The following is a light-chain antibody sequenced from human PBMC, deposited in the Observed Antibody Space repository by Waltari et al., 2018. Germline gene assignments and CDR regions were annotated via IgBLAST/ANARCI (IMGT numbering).Light chain of an antibody. J-gene: IGLJ3*02. Sequence: VTISCSGSSSNIGSNYVYWYQQLPGTAPKLLIYRNNQRPSGVPDRFSGSKSGTSASLAISGLRSEDEADYYCATWDDSLSGWVFGGGTKLTVL. CDR3: ATWDDSLSGWV. V-gene: IGLV1-47*01. CDR1: SSNIGSNY. CDR2: RNN.